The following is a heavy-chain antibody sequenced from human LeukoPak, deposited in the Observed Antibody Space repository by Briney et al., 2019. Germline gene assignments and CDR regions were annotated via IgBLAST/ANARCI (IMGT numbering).Heavy chain of an antibody. J-gene: IGHJ6*02. CDR2: ISSSSSYI. D-gene: IGHD1-26*01. Sequence: GSLRLSCAASGFTFSSYSMNWVRQAPGKGLEWVSSISSSSSYIYYADSVKGRFTISRDNAKNSLYLQMNSLRAEDTAVYYRARDRLVGASTDYYYGMDVWGQGTTVTVSS. CDR3: ARDRLVGASTDYYYGMDV. CDR1: GFTFSSYS. V-gene: IGHV3-21*04.